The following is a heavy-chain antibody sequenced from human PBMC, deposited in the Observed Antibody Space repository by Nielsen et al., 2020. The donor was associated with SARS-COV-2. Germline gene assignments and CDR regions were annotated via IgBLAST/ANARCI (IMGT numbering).Heavy chain of an antibody. Sequence: GESLKISCAASGFTFSSYWMHWVRQAPGKGLVWVSRINSDGSSTSYADSVKGRFTISRDNAKNTLYLQMNSLRAEDTAVYYCARAFEELGYCSSTSCPFDYRGQGTLVTVSS. CDR3: ARAFEELGYCSSTSCPFDY. V-gene: IGHV3-74*01. J-gene: IGHJ4*02. D-gene: IGHD2-2*01. CDR1: GFTFSSYW. CDR2: INSDGSST.